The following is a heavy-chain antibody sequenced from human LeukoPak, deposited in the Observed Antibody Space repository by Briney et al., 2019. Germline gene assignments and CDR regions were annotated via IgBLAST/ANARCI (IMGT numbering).Heavy chain of an antibody. J-gene: IGHJ4*02. CDR1: GGSISSGDYY. Sequence: PSETLSLTCTVSGGSISSGDYYWSWIRQPPGKGLEWIGYIYYSGSTYYNPSLKSRVTISVDTSKNQFSLKLSSVTAADTAVYYCARNGGGSYRLKRVYYFDYWGQGTLVTVSS. CDR2: IYYSGST. CDR3: ARNGGGSYRLKRVYYFDY. D-gene: IGHD3-16*02. V-gene: IGHV4-30-4*08.